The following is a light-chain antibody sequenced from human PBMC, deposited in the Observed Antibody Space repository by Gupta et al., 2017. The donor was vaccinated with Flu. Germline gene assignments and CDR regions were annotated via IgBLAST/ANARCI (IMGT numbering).Light chain of an antibody. CDR1: QSISNY. J-gene: IGKJ3*01. V-gene: IGKV1-39*01. CDR3: QQSYRTPLLT. CDR2: RAS. Sequence: VGDRVTITCRASQSISNYLNWYQHKPGEAPKLLVYRASSLQSGVPSRFSGSGSGTDVILTIRSLQPEDCATYFCQQSYRTPLLTFGPGNKV.